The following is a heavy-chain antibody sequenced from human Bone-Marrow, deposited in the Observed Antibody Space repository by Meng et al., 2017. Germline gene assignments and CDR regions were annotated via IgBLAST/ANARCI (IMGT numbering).Heavy chain of an antibody. Sequence: QWRLVQSCAELNKPGASVKVSCKPSGYTFTAYYIHWVRQAPGQGLEWMGHINPDTGDTLYAQKFQGRVSMTGDTSISTAYVELSGLRSDDTAVYYCARTYYGSGSPTPNFDPWGQGTLVTVSS. CDR3: ARTYYGSGSPTPNFDP. CDR2: INPDTGDT. D-gene: IGHD3-10*01. J-gene: IGHJ5*02. CDR1: GYTFTAYY. V-gene: IGHV1-2*06.